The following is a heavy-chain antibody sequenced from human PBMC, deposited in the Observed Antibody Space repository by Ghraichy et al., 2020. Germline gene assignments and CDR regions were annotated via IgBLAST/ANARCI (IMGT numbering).Heavy chain of an antibody. V-gene: IGHV4-59*01. CDR1: GGSISNYY. Sequence: GSLRLSCTVSGGSISNYYWSWIRQPPGKGLEWIGYFYNSGSPDYNPSLKSRVTISGDTSKIQISLKLTSVTAADTAVYYCARGYCSGGSCYSGVYDYWGQGTLVTVSS. D-gene: IGHD2-15*01. J-gene: IGHJ4*02. CDR3: ARGYCSGGSCYSGVYDY. CDR2: FYNSGSP.